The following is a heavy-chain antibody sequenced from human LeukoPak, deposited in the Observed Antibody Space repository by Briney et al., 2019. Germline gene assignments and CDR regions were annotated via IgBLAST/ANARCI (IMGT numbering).Heavy chain of an antibody. J-gene: IGHJ4*02. CDR2: ISYDGSNK. CDR1: GFTFSSCG. D-gene: IGHD4-11*01. V-gene: IGHV3-33*05. CDR3: ARVRPGSNYVDFDY. Sequence: PGGSLRLSCAASGFTFSSCGMHWVRPAPGKGLEWVAVISYDGSNKYYAGSVKGRFTISRDNSKSTLYLQMNSLRAEDTAVYYCARVRPGSNYVDFDYWGQGTLVTVSS.